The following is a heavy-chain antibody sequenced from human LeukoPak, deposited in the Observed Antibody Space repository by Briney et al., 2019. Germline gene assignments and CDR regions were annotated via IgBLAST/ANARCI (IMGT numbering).Heavy chain of an antibody. CDR2: IYTSGST. J-gene: IGHJ3*02. Sequence: SETLSLTCTVSGGSISSYYWSWIRQPAGKGLEWIGRIYTSGSTNYNPSLKSRVTMSVDTSKNQFSLKLSSVTAADTAVYYCAREALWFGEYDAFDIWGQRTMVTVSS. CDR1: GGSISSYY. CDR3: AREALWFGEYDAFDI. V-gene: IGHV4-4*07. D-gene: IGHD3-10*01.